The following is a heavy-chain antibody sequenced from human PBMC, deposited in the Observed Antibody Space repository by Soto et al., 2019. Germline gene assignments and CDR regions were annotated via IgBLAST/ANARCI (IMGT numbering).Heavy chain of an antibody. CDR1: GGSISSGGYY. V-gene: IGHV4-31*03. CDR3: AGTTSRIAVAGGPLRRFDY. D-gene: IGHD6-19*01. CDR2: IYYSGST. J-gene: IGHJ4*02. Sequence: SETLSLTCTVSGGSISSGGYYWSWIRQHPGKGLEWIGYIYYSGSTYYNPSLKSRVTISVDTSKNQFSLKLSSVTAADTAVYYCAGTTSRIAVAGGPLRRFDYWGQGTLVTVSS.